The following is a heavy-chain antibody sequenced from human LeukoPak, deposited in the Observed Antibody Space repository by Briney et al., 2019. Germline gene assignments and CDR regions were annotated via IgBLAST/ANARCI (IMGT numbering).Heavy chain of an antibody. Sequence: PVGSLRLSCAASGFAFSSYSMNWVRQAPGRGLEWISYISSGSRTIYYADSVEGRFTISRDNGKNSLYLLLNSLRADDTAVYFCARESITRHRDIDYWGQGTLITVSS. CDR1: GFAFSSYS. J-gene: IGHJ4*02. V-gene: IGHV3-48*01. CDR2: ISSGSRTI. CDR3: ARESITRHRDIDY. D-gene: IGHD1-20*01.